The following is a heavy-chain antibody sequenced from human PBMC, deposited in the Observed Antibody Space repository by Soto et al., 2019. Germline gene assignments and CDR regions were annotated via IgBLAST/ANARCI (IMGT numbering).Heavy chain of an antibody. D-gene: IGHD2-15*01. V-gene: IGHV4-59*01. Sequence: SETLSLTCTVSGGPISSYYWSWIRQPPGKGLEWIGYIYYSGSTNYNPSLKSRVTISVDTSKNQFSLKLSSVTAADTAVYYCASSDSPHPPYYFDYWGQGTLVTVSS. CDR2: IYYSGST. CDR1: GGPISSYY. J-gene: IGHJ4*02. CDR3: ASSDSPHPPYYFDY.